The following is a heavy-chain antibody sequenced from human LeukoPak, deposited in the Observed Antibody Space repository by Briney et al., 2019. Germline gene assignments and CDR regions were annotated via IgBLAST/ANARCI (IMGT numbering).Heavy chain of an antibody. CDR1: GYSLTSYW. CDR2: IDPSDSYT. CDR3: AMDCSGGSCYSPEYFQH. J-gene: IGHJ1*01. V-gene: IGHV5-10-1*01. Sequence: GESLKISCKGSGYSLTSYWISWVRQMPGKGLEWMGRIDPSDSYTNYSPSFQGHVTISADKSISTAYLQWSSLKASDTAMYYCAMDCSGGSCYSPEYFQHWGQGTLVTVSS. D-gene: IGHD2-15*01.